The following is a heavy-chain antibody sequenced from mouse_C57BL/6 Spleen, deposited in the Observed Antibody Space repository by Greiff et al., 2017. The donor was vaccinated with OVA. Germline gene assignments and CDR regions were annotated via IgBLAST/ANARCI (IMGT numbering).Heavy chain of an antibody. J-gene: IGHJ4*01. V-gene: IGHV14-2*01. CDR1: GFNIKDYY. D-gene: IGHD1-1*01. CDR2: IDPEDGET. CDR3: ASPSVVEGGAMDY. Sequence: EVKLQESGAELVKPGASVKLSCTASGFNIKDYYMHWVKQRTEQGLEWIERIDPEDGETKYAPNFQGKTTITADTSSNTAYLQLSSLTSEDTAVYYCASPSVVEGGAMDYWGQGTSVTVSS.